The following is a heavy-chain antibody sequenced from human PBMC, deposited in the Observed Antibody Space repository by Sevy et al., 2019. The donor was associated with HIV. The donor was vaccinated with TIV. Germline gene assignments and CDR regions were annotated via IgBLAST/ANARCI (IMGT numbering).Heavy chain of an antibody. CDR1: GGSISSYH. D-gene: IGHD7-27*01. CDR2: IYYSGST. CDR3: ARHVKLGSFDY. V-gene: IGHV4-59*08. J-gene: IGHJ4*02. Sequence: SETLSLSCTVSGGSISSYHWSWIRQPPGKGLEWIGYIYYSGSTDYNPSLKSRVTISVDTSKIQFSLKLSSVTAADPAVYYCARHVKLGSFDYWGQGTLVTVSS.